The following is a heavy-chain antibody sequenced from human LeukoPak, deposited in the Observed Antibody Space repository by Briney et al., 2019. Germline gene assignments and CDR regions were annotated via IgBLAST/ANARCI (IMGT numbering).Heavy chain of an antibody. CDR3: ANYVAQTSGGY. Sequence: PGGSLRLSCAASRFTFSNFAMSWVRQAPGKGLEWVSAISGSGGSTYYADSVKGRFTISRDNSKNTLYLQMNSLRAEDTAVYYCANYVAQTSGGYWGQGTLVTVSS. CDR1: RFTFSNFA. V-gene: IGHV3-23*01. CDR2: ISGSGGST. J-gene: IGHJ4*02. D-gene: IGHD1-26*01.